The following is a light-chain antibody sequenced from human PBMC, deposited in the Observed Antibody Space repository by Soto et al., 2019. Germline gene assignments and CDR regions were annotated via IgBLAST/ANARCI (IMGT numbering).Light chain of an antibody. V-gene: IGKV3D-20*02. Sequence: EIVLTQSPGTLSLSPGERATLSCRASQSVSSSYLAWYQQKPGQAPRLLIYGASSRATGIPDRFSGSGSGTDFTLTITSLEPEDFAVYYCQQRNNWPPITFGQGTRLENK. CDR3: QQRNNWPPIT. J-gene: IGKJ5*01. CDR1: QSVSSSY. CDR2: GAS.